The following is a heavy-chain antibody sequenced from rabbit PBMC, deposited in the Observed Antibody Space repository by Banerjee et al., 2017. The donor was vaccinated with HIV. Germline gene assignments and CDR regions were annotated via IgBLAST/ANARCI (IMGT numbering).Heavy chain of an antibody. Sequence: QEQLEESGGDLVKPEGSLTLTCTASGFSFSNKYVMCWVRQAPGKGLEWIACIDAGSSGTTYYASWAKGRFTISKTSSTTVTLQMTSLTAADTATYFCARDLAGVIGWNFGLWGQGTLVTVS. CDR3: ARDLAGVIGWNFGL. CDR1: GFSFSNKYV. V-gene: IGHV1S45*01. CDR2: IDAGSSGTT. D-gene: IGHD4-1*01. J-gene: IGHJ4*01.